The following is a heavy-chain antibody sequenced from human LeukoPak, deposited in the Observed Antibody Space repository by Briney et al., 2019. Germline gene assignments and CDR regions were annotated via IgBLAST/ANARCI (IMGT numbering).Heavy chain of an antibody. J-gene: IGHJ3*02. Sequence: GGSLRLSCAASGFTFSNAWMSWVRQAPGKGLEWVGLIKSKTDGGTTDYAAPVKGRFTISRDDSKNTLYLQMNSLKTEDTAVYYCTTYSNYHPGAFDIWGQGTMVTVSS. CDR1: GFTFSNAW. CDR3: TTYSNYHPGAFDI. CDR2: IKSKTDGGTT. D-gene: IGHD4-11*01. V-gene: IGHV3-15*01.